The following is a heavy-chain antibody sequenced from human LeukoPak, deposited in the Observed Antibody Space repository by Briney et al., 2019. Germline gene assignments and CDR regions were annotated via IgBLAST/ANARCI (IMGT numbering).Heavy chain of an antibody. CDR2: ISSNGGST. Sequence: PGGSLRLSCAAPGFTFSSYAMHWVRQAPGKGLEYVSAISSNGGSTYYANSVKGRFTISRDNSKNTLYLQMGSLRAEDMAVYYCARDHIAAAGPGYFQHWGQGTLVTVSS. CDR3: ARDHIAAAGPGYFQH. V-gene: IGHV3-64*01. D-gene: IGHD6-13*01. J-gene: IGHJ1*01. CDR1: GFTFSSYA.